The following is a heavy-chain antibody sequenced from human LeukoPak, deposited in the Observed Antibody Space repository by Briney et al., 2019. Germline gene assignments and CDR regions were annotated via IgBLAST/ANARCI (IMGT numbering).Heavy chain of an antibody. Sequence: SETLSLTCTVSGGSISSYYWSWIRQPPGKGLEWIGYIYYSGSTNYNPSLKSRVTISVDTSKNQFSLKLSSVTAADTAVYYCARALMDRNYVPVFDYWGQGTLVTVSS. V-gene: IGHV4-59*12. D-gene: IGHD1-14*01. CDR1: GGSISSYY. J-gene: IGHJ4*02. CDR2: IYYSGST. CDR3: ARALMDRNYVPVFDY.